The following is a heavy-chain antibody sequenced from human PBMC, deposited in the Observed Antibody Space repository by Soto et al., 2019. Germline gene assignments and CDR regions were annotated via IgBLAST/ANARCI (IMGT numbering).Heavy chain of an antibody. V-gene: IGHV3-23*01. D-gene: IGHD4-4*01. CDR1: GFAFGNYA. CDR2: ITHSGDNS. CDR3: AKGSLQWCAGYCPCYPLDL. J-gene: IGHJ5*02. Sequence: RLSCVGTGFAFGNYAVPWVRQAPGRGLECITSITHSGDNSINAGSLRGRFTMSRDNSNIVVYRQMNSLRVEDSARYYCAKGSLQWCAGYCPCYPLDLWGQGAPVTVS.